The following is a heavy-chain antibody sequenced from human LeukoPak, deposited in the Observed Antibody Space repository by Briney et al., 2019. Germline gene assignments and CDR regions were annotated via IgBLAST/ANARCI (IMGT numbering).Heavy chain of an antibody. CDR2: ISAYNGNT. J-gene: IGHJ4*02. CDR3: AADPASSRYFDWLLS. CDR1: GYTFTSYG. D-gene: IGHD3-9*01. Sequence: ASVKVSCKASGYTFTSYGISWVRQAPGQGLEWMGWISAYNGNTNYAQKLQGRVTMTTDTSTSTAYMELRSLRSDDTAVYYCAADPASSRYFDWLLSWGQGTLVTVSS. V-gene: IGHV1-18*01.